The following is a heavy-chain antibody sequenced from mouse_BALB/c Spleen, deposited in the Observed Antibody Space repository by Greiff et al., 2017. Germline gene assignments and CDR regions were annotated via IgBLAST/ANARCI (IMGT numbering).Heavy chain of an antibody. CDR3: AYGDWFAY. CDR1: GFNIKDTY. D-gene: IGHD2-13*01. CDR2: IDPANGNT. Sequence: EVKLMESGAELVKPGASVKLSCTASGFNIKDTYMHWVKQRPEQGLEWIGRIDPANGNTKYDPKFQGKATITADTSSNTAYLQLSSLTSEDTAVYYCAYGDWFAYWGQGTLVTVSA. J-gene: IGHJ3*01. V-gene: IGHV14-3*02.